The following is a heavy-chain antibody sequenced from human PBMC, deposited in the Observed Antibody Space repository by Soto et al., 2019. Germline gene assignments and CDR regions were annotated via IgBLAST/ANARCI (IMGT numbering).Heavy chain of an antibody. Sequence: EVQLLESGGGLVQPGGSLRLSCAASGFTFSSYAMSWVRQAPGKGLEWVSAISGSGGSTYYADPVKGRFTISRDNSKNTLYLQMNSLRAEDTAVYYCAKVELGVGATRGGAFDIWGQGTMVTVSS. D-gene: IGHD1-26*01. CDR1: GFTFSSYA. CDR3: AKVELGVGATRGGAFDI. CDR2: ISGSGGST. V-gene: IGHV3-23*01. J-gene: IGHJ3*02.